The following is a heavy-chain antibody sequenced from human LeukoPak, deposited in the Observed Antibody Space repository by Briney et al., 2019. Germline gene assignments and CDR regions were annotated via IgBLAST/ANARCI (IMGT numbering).Heavy chain of an antibody. V-gene: IGHV1-69*05. D-gene: IGHD6-6*01. Sequence: ASVKVSCKASGGTFSSYAISWVRQAPGQGLEWMGGIIPIFGTANHAQKFQGRVTMTRDTSTSTVYMELSSLRSDDTAVYYCARTAARRFDYWGQGTLVTVSS. CDR1: GGTFSSYA. CDR2: IIPIFGTA. CDR3: ARTAARRFDY. J-gene: IGHJ4*02.